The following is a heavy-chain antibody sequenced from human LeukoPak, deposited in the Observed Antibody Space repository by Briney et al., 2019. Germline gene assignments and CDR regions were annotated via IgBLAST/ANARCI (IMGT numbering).Heavy chain of an antibody. J-gene: IGHJ4*02. V-gene: IGHV4-39*02. CDR1: GDSISSSSSY. CDR2: IYYSGSN. Sequence: SSETLSLTCTVSGDSISSSSSYWGWIRQPPGKGLEWIGSIYYSGSNFDNPSLKSRVTISADTSKNEFSLKLTSVTVADTAVYYCVRGSVIIPDWGQGTLVTVSS. CDR3: VRGSVIIPD. D-gene: IGHD4-23*01.